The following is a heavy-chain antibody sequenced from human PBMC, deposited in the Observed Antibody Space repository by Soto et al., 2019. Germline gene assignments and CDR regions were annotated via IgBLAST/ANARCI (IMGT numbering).Heavy chain of an antibody. CDR1: GFTFSGSA. CDR3: TGINYGDYSG. D-gene: IGHD4-17*01. J-gene: IGHJ4*02. V-gene: IGHV3-73*01. Sequence: GGSLRLSCAASGFTFSGSAMHWVRQASGKGLEWVGRIRSKANSYATAYAASVKGRFTISRDDSKNTAYLQMNSLKTEDTAVYYCTGINYGDYSGWGQGTLVTVSS. CDR2: IRSKANSYAT.